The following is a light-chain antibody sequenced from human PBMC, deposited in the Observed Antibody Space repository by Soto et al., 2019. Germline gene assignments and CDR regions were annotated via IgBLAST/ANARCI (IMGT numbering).Light chain of an antibody. J-gene: IGKJ4*01. CDR1: QTISTW. CDR3: QQANSFPLT. CDR2: AAS. V-gene: IGKV1-12*01. Sequence: QMTQSPSTLSGSVGDRVTITCRASQTISTWLAWYQQKPGKAPKLLIYAASSLQSGVTSRFSGSGSGTDFTLNISSLQPEDFATYYCQQANSFPLTFGRGTKGDI.